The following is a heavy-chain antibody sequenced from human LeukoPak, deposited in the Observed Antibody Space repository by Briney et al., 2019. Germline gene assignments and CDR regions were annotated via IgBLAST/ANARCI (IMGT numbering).Heavy chain of an antibody. Sequence: SETLSLTCTVSGGSISNYYWTWIRQPPGKGLEWIGRSYFTGNTNYNPSLKSRVTISIDTSKHQFSLKLNSVTAADTAVYFCARDTGLRLNWLWGQGTLVTVSS. CDR3: ARDTGLRLNWL. CDR1: GGSISNYY. J-gene: IGHJ4*02. V-gene: IGHV4-4*07. CDR2: SYFTGNT. D-gene: IGHD1-1*01.